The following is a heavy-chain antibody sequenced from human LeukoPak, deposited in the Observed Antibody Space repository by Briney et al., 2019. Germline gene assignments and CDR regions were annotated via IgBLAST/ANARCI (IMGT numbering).Heavy chain of an antibody. J-gene: IGHJ6*03. Sequence: ASVKVSCKASGYTFTSYYMHWVRQAPGQGLEWMGIINPSGGSTSYAQKFQGRVTMTRDTSTSTVYMELSSLRSEDTAVYCCARDKGTAAGRPYYYYYYMDVWGKGTTVTVSS. V-gene: IGHV1-46*01. CDR1: GYTFTSYY. D-gene: IGHD6-13*01. CDR2: INPSGGST. CDR3: ARDKGTAAGRPYYYYYYMDV.